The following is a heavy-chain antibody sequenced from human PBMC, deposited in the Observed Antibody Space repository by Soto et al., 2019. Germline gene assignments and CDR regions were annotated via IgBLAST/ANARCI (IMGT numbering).Heavy chain of an antibody. D-gene: IGHD3-10*01. CDR3: VRPLPSGRNYGLDV. J-gene: IGHJ6*02. CDR1: GLTVSNAY. Sequence: GGSLRLSCAASGLTVSNAYMAWVRQAPGMGLEWVSVIYDNGTTYYADSVKGRFTISRDTSTNTLSLQMDSLGAEDTAVYYCVRPLPSGRNYGLDVWGQGTTVTVSS. V-gene: IGHV3-53*01. CDR2: IYDNGTT.